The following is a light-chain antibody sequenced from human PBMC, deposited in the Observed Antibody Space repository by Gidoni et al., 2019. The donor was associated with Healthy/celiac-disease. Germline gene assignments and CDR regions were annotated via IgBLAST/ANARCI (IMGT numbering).Light chain of an antibody. V-gene: IGLV2-8*01. CDR3: SSYAGSNNLV. Sequence: QSALTQPPSASGSPGPSVTISCTGTSSDVGGYNYVSWYQQHPGKVPKLMIYEVSKRPSGVPDRFSGSKSGNTASLTVSGLQAEDEADYYCSSYAGSNNLVFGGGTKLTVL. J-gene: IGLJ3*02. CDR1: SSDVGGYNY. CDR2: EVS.